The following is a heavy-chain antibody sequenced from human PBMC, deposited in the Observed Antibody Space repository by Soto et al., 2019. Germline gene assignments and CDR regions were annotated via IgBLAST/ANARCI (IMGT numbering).Heavy chain of an antibody. CDR1: GYTLTELS. CDR2: FDPEDGET. V-gene: IGHV1-24*01. Sequence: ASVKVSCKVSGYTLTELSMHWVRQAPGKGLEWMGGFDPEDGETIYAQKFQGRVTMTEDTSTDTAYTELSSLRSEDTAVYYCATTRYVETNNWFDPWGQGTLVTVSS. D-gene: IGHD3-16*01. CDR3: ATTRYVETNNWFDP. J-gene: IGHJ5*02.